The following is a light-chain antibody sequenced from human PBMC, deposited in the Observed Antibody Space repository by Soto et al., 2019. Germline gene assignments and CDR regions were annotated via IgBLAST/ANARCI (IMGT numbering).Light chain of an antibody. CDR2: AAS. J-gene: IGKJ4*01. CDR3: QQSYRTPPT. V-gene: IGKV1-39*01. Sequence: DIQMTQSPSSLSASVGDRVTITCRASQSISSYLNWYQQKPGKAPKLLIYAASSLQSGVPSRFSGSGSGTDFTLTISRPQPEGFGTYYWQQSYRTPPTFGGGTKVEIK. CDR1: QSISSY.